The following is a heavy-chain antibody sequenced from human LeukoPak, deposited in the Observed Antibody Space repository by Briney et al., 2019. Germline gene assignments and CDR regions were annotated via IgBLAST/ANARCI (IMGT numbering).Heavy chain of an antibody. CDR3: ARETPYSSSWTDLDF. CDR2: ISDSGNT. Sequence: PGGSLRLSCAASGFTLSSYAMSWVRQAPGKGLEWVSAISDSGNTYHADSVKGRFTISRDNAQNSLYLQMNSLRAEDTAFYYCARETPYSSSWTDLDFWGQGTLVTVSS. J-gene: IGHJ4*02. D-gene: IGHD6-13*01. V-gene: IGHV3-23*01. CDR1: GFTLSSYA.